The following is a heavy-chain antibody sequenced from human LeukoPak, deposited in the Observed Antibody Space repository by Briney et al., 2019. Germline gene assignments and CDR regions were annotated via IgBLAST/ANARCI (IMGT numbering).Heavy chain of an antibody. CDR1: GFTFSSYA. CDR2: ISGSGGST. Sequence: PGGSPRLSCAASGFTFSSYAMSWVRQAPGKGLEWVSAISGSGGSTYYADSVKGRFTISRDNSKNTLYLQMNSLRAEDTAVYYCAKVHSSSWTSFDYWGQGTLVTVSS. CDR3: AKVHSSSWTSFDY. V-gene: IGHV3-23*01. J-gene: IGHJ4*02. D-gene: IGHD6-13*01.